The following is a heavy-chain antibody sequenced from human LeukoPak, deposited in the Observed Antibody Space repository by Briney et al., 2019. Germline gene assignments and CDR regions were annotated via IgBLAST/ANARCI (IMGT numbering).Heavy chain of an antibody. CDR3: ARGGYYYGLDV. Sequence: GGSLRLSCAVSGFTVRSNYMSWVRQAPGKGLEWVSVIYSGGTTYYADSVKGRFTISRDNSRNTLYLQMNSLRAEDTAVYYCARGGYYYGLDVWGHGTTVTVSS. CDR1: GFTVRSNY. V-gene: IGHV3-66*01. CDR2: IYSGGTT. J-gene: IGHJ6*02. D-gene: IGHD3-10*01.